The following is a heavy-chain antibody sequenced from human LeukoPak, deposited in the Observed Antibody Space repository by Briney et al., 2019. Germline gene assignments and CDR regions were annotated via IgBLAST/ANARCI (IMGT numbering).Heavy chain of an antibody. Sequence: GGSLRLSCAASGFTFSSYSMNWVRQAPGKGLEWVSSISSTSSYIYYAELVRGRFTISRDNAKNSLYLQMNSLRAEDTAVYYCARTYRTGRIYYFDYWGQGTLVTVSS. V-gene: IGHV3-21*01. D-gene: IGHD1-14*01. CDR1: GFTFSSYS. J-gene: IGHJ4*02. CDR2: ISSTSSYI. CDR3: ARTYRTGRIYYFDY.